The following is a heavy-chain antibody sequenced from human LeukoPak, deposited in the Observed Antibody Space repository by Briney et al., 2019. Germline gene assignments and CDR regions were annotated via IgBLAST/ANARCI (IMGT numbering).Heavy chain of an antibody. CDR2: IYVSGST. J-gene: IGHJ4*02. CDR1: GDSISGYS. D-gene: IGHD6-19*01. CDR3: ARVSPVTVAGFDF. V-gene: IGHV4-4*07. Sequence: SETLSLTCTVSGDSISGYSWNWIRQPAGKGLEWIGRIYVSGSTNYNPSLKSRVIMSVDTSKNQFSLKLTSVTAADTAVYYCARVSPVTVAGFDFWGRGTLVTVSS.